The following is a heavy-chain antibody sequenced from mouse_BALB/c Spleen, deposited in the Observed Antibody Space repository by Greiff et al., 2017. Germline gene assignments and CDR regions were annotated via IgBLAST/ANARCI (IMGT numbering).Heavy chain of an antibody. CDR1: GFSLTSYG. V-gene: IGHV2-2*02. D-gene: IGHD1-2*01. CDR2: IWSGGST. CDR3: ARPIHYYGYDAMDY. Sequence: VQRVESGPGLVQPSQSLSITCTVSGFSLTSYGVHWVRQSPGKGLEWLGVIWSGGSTDYNAAFISRLSISKDNSKSQVFFKMNSLQANDTAIYYCARPIHYYGYDAMDYWGQGTSVTVSS. J-gene: IGHJ4*01.